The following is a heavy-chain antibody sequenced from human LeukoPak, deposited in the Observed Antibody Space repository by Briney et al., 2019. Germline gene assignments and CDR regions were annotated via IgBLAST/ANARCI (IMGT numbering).Heavy chain of an antibody. V-gene: IGHV5-51*01. CDR2: IYPGDSDT. Sequence: LGESLKISCKGSGYSFTSYWIGWVRQMPGKGLEWMGIIYPGDSDTRYSPSFQGQVTISADKSISTAYLQWSSLKASDTAMYYCARRRYCSGGSCYSDWFDPWGQGTLVTVSS. D-gene: IGHD2-15*01. CDR3: ARRRYCSGGSCYSDWFDP. J-gene: IGHJ5*02. CDR1: GYSFTSYW.